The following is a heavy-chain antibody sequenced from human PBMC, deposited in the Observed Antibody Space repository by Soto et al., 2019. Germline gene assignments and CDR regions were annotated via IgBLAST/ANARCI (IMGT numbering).Heavy chain of an antibody. CDR2: IKYDGSGR. V-gene: IGHV3-7*05. CDR1: GFTFTAYW. Sequence: GGSLRLSCTASGFTFTAYWMSWVRRAPGKGLEWVANIKYDGSGRYYVDSVKGRFTISRDNAKNSLYLQMNSLRAEDTAMYYCTRNAYWGQGTLVTVSS. J-gene: IGHJ4*02. CDR3: TRNAY.